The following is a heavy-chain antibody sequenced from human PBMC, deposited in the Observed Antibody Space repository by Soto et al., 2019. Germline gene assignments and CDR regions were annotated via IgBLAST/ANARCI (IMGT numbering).Heavy chain of an antibody. Sequence: SETLSLTCSVSGGSISGYYWSWIRQPPEKGQEWIEYIYYSGSTNYNPSLKSRVTISVDTSKKQFSLKLSSVTAADTAVYYCARAGYYDSSGRGAFDIWGQGTMVTVSS. CDR1: GGSISGYY. CDR3: ARAGYYDSSGRGAFDI. J-gene: IGHJ3*02. CDR2: IYYSGST. V-gene: IGHV4-59*01. D-gene: IGHD3-22*01.